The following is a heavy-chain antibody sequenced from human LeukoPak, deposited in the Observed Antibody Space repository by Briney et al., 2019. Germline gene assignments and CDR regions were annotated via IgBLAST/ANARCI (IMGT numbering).Heavy chain of an antibody. CDR1: GFTFSSYA. D-gene: IGHD3-22*01. CDR2: ISGSGGST. V-gene: IGHV3-23*01. Sequence: PGGSLRLSCAASGFTFSSYAMSRVRQAPGKGLEWVSAISGSGGSTYYADSVKGRFTVSRDNSKNTLYLQMNSLRAEDTAIYYCAIPIVVIIKGGWGQGILVTVSS. J-gene: IGHJ4*02. CDR3: AIPIVVIIKGG.